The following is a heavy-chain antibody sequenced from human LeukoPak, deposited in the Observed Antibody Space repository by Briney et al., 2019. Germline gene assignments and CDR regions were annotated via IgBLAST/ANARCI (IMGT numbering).Heavy chain of an antibody. J-gene: IGHJ4*02. Sequence: SETLSLTCTVSGGSISSNSFYWGWIRQPPGKGLEWIGSIYYSGSTYYNPSLKSRVTISVDTSKSQFSLKVRYVTAADTAVYYCARGLNDSWTGENYWGQGTLVTVSS. CDR1: GGSISSNSFY. CDR3: ARGLNDSWTGENY. D-gene: IGHD3-3*01. CDR2: IYYSGST. V-gene: IGHV4-39*01.